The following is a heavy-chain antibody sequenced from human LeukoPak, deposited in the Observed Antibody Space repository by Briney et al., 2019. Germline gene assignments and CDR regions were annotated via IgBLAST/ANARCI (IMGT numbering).Heavy chain of an antibody. CDR1: GFNFHSHE. J-gene: IGHJ3*02. Sequence: PGGSLRLSCAASGFNFHSHEMNWVRQAPGKGLEFISYISPSGTTMYYADSVKGRFTISRENAKNSLYLQMNSLRAEDTAVYYCARGGYCTTALCYAMDAFDIWGQGTMVTVSS. V-gene: IGHV3-48*03. CDR3: ARGGYCTTALCYAMDAFDI. D-gene: IGHD2-2*03. CDR2: ISPSGTTM.